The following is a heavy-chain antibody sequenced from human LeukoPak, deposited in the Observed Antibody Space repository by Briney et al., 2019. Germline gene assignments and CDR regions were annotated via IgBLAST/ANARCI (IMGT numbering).Heavy chain of an antibody. CDR3: ARDKKGIAAATRVYYYYMDV. Sequence: SETLSLTCTVSGGSISSTSYYWSWIRQPAGKGLEWIGYIYYSGSTNYNPSLKSRVTISVDTSKNQFSLKLSSVTAADTAVYYCARDKKGIAAATRVYYYYMDVWGKGTTVTISS. CDR1: GGSISSTSYY. V-gene: IGHV4-61*10. D-gene: IGHD6-13*01. CDR2: IYYSGST. J-gene: IGHJ6*03.